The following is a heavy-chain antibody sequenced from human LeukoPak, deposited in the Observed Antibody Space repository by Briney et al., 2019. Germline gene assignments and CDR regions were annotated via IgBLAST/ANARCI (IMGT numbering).Heavy chain of an antibody. CDR1: GGSISSSSYY. CDR2: IYYSGST. J-gene: IGHJ6*03. CDR3: ARSSLLKLAYYYYYMDV. V-gene: IGHV4-39*07. D-gene: IGHD6-6*01. Sequence: SETLSLTCTVSGGSISSSSYYWGWIRQPPGKGLEWIGSIYYSGSTYYNPSLKSRVTISVDTSKNQFSLKLSSVTAADTAVYYCARSSLLKLAYYYYYMDVWGKGTTVTVSS.